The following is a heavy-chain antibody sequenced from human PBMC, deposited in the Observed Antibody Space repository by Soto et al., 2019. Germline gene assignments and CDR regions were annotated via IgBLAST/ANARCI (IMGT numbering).Heavy chain of an antibody. J-gene: IGHJ4*02. D-gene: IGHD6-25*01. CDR3: AREGSSGLFDF. CDR1: GFSFSDYY. V-gene: IGHV3-11*05. CDR2: ISGNGLYK. Sequence: GGSLRLSCSASGFSFSDYYMDWIRHTPGRGLEWLSYISGNGLYKIYADSMEGRFTISRDNAKNSVYLQLTNLGADDTAVYYRAREGSSGLFDFWGQGA.